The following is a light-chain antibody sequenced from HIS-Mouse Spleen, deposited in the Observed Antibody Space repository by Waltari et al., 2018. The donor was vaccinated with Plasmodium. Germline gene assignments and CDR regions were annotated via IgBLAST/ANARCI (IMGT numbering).Light chain of an antibody. J-gene: IGLJ2*01. CDR1: SSDVGSYNI. CDR2: AGS. CDR3: CSYAGSSTFVV. Sequence: QSALTQPASVSGYPGHAITIYCTGTSSDVGSYNIVSWYQQHPGKAPKLMIYAGSKWPSVVSNRFSGSKSGNTASLTISGLQAEDEADYYCCSYAGSSTFVVFGGGTKLTVL. V-gene: IGLV2-23*03.